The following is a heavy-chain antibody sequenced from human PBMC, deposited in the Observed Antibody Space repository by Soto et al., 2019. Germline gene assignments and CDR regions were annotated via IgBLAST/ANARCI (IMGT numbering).Heavy chain of an antibody. J-gene: IGHJ4*02. Sequence: SETLSLTCTVSGGSISSYFWSWIRQPPGSGLEWIGHIYNSGSTYSNPSLKSRLTISLDTSKNQFSLKLSSVTAADTAVYYCARGPSGDKVDYWGQGTLVTVSS. CDR3: ARGPSGDKVDY. V-gene: IGHV4-30-4*01. CDR1: GGSISSYF. D-gene: IGHD1-26*01. CDR2: IYNSGST.